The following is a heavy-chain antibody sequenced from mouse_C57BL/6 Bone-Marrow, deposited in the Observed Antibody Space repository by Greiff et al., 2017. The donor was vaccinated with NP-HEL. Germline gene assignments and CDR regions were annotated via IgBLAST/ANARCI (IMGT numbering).Heavy chain of an antibody. CDR3: ARSSIYYAMDY. CDR2: ISSGGSYT. V-gene: IGHV5-6*01. CDR1: GFTFSSYG. J-gene: IGHJ4*01. D-gene: IGHD2-10*02. Sequence: EVMLVVSGGDLVKPGGSLKLSCAASGFTFSSYGMSWVRQTPDKRLEWVATISSGGSYTYYPDSVKGRFTISRDNAKNTLYLQMSSLKSEDTAMYYCARSSIYYAMDYWGQGTSVTVSS.